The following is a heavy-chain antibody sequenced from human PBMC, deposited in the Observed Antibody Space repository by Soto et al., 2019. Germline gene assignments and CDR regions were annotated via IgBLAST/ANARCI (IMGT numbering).Heavy chain of an antibody. V-gene: IGHV2-5*02. J-gene: IGHJ5*02. Sequence: QITLKESGPTLVKPTQTLTLTCTXXXXSLSTSGVGVGXXXXPPGKALEWLALIYWDDDKRYSPSLKSRLTITKDTSKNQVVLTMTNMDPVDTATYYCAHTTYGKDWFDPWGQGTLVTVSS. CDR3: AHTTYGKDWFDP. CDR1: XXSLSTSGVG. D-gene: IGHD4-17*01. CDR2: IYWDDDK.